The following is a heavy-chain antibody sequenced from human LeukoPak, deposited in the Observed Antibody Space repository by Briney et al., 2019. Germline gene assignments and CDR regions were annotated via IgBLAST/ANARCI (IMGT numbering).Heavy chain of an antibody. J-gene: IGHJ4*02. V-gene: IGHV3-48*03. CDR1: GFSSGFSFSDFD. D-gene: IGHD3-22*01. CDR3: VPHYDSTNYYFDY. CDR2: ISTRGSYI. Sequence: GGSLRLSCTASGFSSGFSFSDFDVDWVRQAPGKGLEWVSYISTRGSYIYYADSVEGRFTIFRDNAKNSLYLQMTSLRAEDTAVYYCVPHYDSTNYYFDYWGQGTLVTVSS.